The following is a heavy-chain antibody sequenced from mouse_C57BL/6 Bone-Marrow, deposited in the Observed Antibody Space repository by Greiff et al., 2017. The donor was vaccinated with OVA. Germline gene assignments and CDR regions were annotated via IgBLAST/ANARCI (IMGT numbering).Heavy chain of an antibody. V-gene: IGHV5-17*01. CDR1: GFTFSDYG. Sequence: EVMLVESGGGLVKPGGSLKLSCAASGFTFSDYGMHWVRQAPEKGLEWVAYISSGSSTIYYADTVKGRFTISRDNAKNTLFLQMTSLRSEDTAMYYCAGGPFWYFDVWGTGTTVTVSS. J-gene: IGHJ1*03. CDR2: ISSGSSTI. CDR3: AGGPFWYFDV.